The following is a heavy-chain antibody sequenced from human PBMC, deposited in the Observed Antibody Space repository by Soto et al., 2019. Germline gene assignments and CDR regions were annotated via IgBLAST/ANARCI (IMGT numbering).Heavy chain of an antibody. CDR2: ISSSSSYI. D-gene: IGHD1-1*01. CDR3: AREGGVNWNDGYYYCYGMDV. J-gene: IGHJ6*02. CDR1: GFTFSSYS. V-gene: IGHV3-21*01. Sequence: EVQLVESGGGLVKPGGSLRLSCAASGFTFSSYSMNWVRQAPGKGLEWVSSISSSSSYIYYADSVKGRFTISRDNAKNSLSMQMNRLRAEDTAVYYCAREGGVNWNDGYYYCYGMDVWGQGTTVTVSS.